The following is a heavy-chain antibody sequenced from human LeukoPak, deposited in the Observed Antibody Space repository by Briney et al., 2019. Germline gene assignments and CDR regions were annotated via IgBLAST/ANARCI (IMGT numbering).Heavy chain of an antibody. Sequence: GESPKISCKGSGYSFTSYWIAWVRQMPGKGLEWMGIIYPGDSDTRYSPSFQGQVTVSADKSISTAYLQWSSLKASDTAMYYCARRAGAGIAAAGTMFYYYGMDVWGQGTTVTVSS. V-gene: IGHV5-51*01. CDR3: ARRAGAGIAAAGTMFYYYGMDV. D-gene: IGHD6-13*01. CDR2: IYPGDSDT. J-gene: IGHJ6*02. CDR1: GYSFTSYW.